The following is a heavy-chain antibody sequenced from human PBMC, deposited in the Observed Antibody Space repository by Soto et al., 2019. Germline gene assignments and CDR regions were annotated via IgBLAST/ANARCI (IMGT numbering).Heavy chain of an antibody. D-gene: IGHD2-15*01. Sequence: EVQLLESGGGLVQPGGSLRLSCAASGFTFSSYAMSWVRQAPGKGLEWVSAISGSGGSTYYADSVKGRFTISRDNSKNTLYLQMNSLRAEDTAVYYCASPPLPRYCSGGSCHGYYYYMDVWGKGTTVTVSS. V-gene: IGHV3-23*01. J-gene: IGHJ6*03. CDR1: GFTFSSYA. CDR3: ASPPLPRYCSGGSCHGYYYYMDV. CDR2: ISGSGGST.